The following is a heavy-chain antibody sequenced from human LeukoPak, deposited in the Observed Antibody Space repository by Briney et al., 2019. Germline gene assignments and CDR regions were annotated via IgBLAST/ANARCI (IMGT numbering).Heavy chain of an antibody. V-gene: IGHV4-59*08. Sequence: SETLSLTCTVSGGSISNYYWSWIRQPPGKGLEWIGHIYYSGSTNYNPSLKSRVTISLDTSKNQFSLKLNSVTATDTAVYYCARHYGPWGQGTLVTVSS. CDR2: IYYSGST. J-gene: IGHJ4*02. D-gene: IGHD3-10*01. CDR1: GGSISNYY. CDR3: ARHYGP.